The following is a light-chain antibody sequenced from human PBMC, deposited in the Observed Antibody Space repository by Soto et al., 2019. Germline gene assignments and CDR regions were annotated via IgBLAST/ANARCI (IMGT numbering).Light chain of an antibody. CDR2: EVY. J-gene: IGLJ2*01. Sequence: QSALTQPASVSGSPGQSITISCTGTSSDIGGYNYVSWYQLHPGKAPKLVIYEVYNRPSGVSTRVSGSKSGNTASLTISGLQAEDEADYYCFSYTSASALVFGGGTKLTVL. CDR1: SSDIGGYNY. V-gene: IGLV2-14*01. CDR3: FSYTSASALV.